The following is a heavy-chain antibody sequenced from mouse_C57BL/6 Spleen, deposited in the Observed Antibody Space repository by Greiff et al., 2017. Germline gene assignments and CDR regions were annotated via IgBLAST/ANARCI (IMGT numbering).Heavy chain of an antibody. V-gene: IGHV1-64*01. CDR2: IHPTSGST. CDR1: GYTFTSYW. CDR3: ARSTPNWVYAMDY. Sequence: QVQLQQPGAELVKPGASVKLSCKASGYTFTSYWMHWVKQRPGQGLEWIGMIHPTSGSTNYNEKFKSKATLTVDKSSSTAYMQLSSLTSEDSAVYYCARSTPNWVYAMDYWGQGTSVTVSS. D-gene: IGHD4-1*01. J-gene: IGHJ4*01.